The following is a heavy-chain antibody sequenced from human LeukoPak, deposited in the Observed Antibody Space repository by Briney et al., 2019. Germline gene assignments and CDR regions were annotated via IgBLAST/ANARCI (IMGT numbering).Heavy chain of an antibody. J-gene: IGHJ4*02. CDR2: INHSGST. V-gene: IGHV4-34*01. CDR3: ATPFYTNGFDY. CDR1: GGSFSGYY. D-gene: IGHD2-8*01. Sequence: SETLSLTCAVYGGSFSGYYWSWLRQPPGKGLEWIGEINHSGSTNYNPSLTSRVTISVDASKNQFSLKLSSVTAADTAVYYCATPFYTNGFDYWGQGTLVTVSS.